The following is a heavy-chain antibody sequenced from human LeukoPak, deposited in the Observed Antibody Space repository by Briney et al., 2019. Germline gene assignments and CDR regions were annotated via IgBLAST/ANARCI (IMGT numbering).Heavy chain of an antibody. CDR2: TYYRSKWYN. CDR1: GDSVSSDSAA. CDR3: AGGPGALHY. J-gene: IGHJ4*02. Sequence: SQTVSLTCGISGDSVSSDSAAWNWIRQSPSRGLEWLGRTYYRSKWYNNHAVSVKSRITINPDTSKNQFSLQLNSVTPEDTAVYYCAGGPGALHYWGQGTLVTVSS. V-gene: IGHV6-1*01. D-gene: IGHD1-1*01.